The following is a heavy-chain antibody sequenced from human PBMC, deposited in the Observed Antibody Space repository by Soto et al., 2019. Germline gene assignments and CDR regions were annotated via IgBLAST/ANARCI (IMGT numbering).Heavy chain of an antibody. CDR2: IIPIFGTA. Sequence: QVQLVQSGAEVKKPGSSVKFSCKASGGTFSSYAISWVRQAPGQGLEWMGGIIPIFGTANYAQKFQGRVTSTADESTRTAYMEMSSLRSEDTAVYYCAIVGVYCSGGSFYSGWFDTWGQGTLVTVSS. CDR1: GGTFSSYA. J-gene: IGHJ5*02. V-gene: IGHV1-69*01. CDR3: AIVGVYCSGGSFYSGWFDT. D-gene: IGHD2-15*01.